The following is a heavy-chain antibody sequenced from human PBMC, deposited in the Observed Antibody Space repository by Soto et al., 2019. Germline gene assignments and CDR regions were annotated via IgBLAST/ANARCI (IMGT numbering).Heavy chain of an antibody. CDR2: IYYSGST. CDR3: ARAAPYYYGSGSTDSYGMDV. J-gene: IGHJ6*02. V-gene: IGHV4-31*01. D-gene: IGHD3-10*01. CDR1: GGSISSGGYY. Sequence: SETLSLTCTVSGGSISSGGYYWSWIRQHPGKGREWIGYIYYSGSTYYNPSLKSQVTISVDTSKNQFSLKLSSVTAADTAVYYCARAAPYYYGSGSTDSYGMDVWGQGTTVTVSS.